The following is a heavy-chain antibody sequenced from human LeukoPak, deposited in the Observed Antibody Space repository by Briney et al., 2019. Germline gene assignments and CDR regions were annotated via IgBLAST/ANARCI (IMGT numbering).Heavy chain of an antibody. J-gene: IGHJ3*02. D-gene: IGHD3-22*01. Sequence: SETLSLTCAVYGGSFSGYYWSWFRQPPGKGLEWIGEINHSGSTNYNPSLKSRVTISVDTSKNQFSLKLSSVTAADTAVYYCARDRSSGYYGRVYAFDIWGQGTMVTVSS. CDR2: INHSGST. CDR3: ARDRSSGYYGRVYAFDI. V-gene: IGHV4-34*01. CDR1: GGSFSGYY.